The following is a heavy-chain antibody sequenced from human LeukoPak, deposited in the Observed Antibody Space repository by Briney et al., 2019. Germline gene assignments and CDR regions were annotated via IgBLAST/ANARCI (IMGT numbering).Heavy chain of an antibody. Sequence: GGSLRLSCATSGFTVSSNYMSWVRQVPGRGPEWVANVNRDGGETYYLDSVKGRFTISKDNAKNSLYLQMNSLRAEDTALYHCARNNGMDVWGQGTTVIVSS. J-gene: IGHJ6*02. CDR3: ARNNGMDV. CDR2: VNRDGGET. V-gene: IGHV3-7*03. CDR1: GFTVSSNY.